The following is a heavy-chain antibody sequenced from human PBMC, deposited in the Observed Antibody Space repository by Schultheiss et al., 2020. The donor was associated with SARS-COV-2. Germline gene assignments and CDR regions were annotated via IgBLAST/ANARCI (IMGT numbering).Heavy chain of an antibody. CDR3: ARAIYYIVGATYYGMDV. Sequence: ASVKVSCKASGYTFTGYYMHWVRQAPGQGLEWMGWINPNSGGTNYAQKLQGRVTMTTDTSTSTAYMELRSLRSDDTAVYYCARAIYYIVGATYYGMDVWGQGTTVTVSS. D-gene: IGHD1-26*01. V-gene: IGHV1-2*02. CDR1: GYTFTGYY. J-gene: IGHJ6*02. CDR2: INPNSGGT.